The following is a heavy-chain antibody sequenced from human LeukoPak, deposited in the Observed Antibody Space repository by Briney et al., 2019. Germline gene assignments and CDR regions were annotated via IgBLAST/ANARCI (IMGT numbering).Heavy chain of an antibody. Sequence: SETLCLTCTVSGGSISSYYWSWIRQPPGKGLEWIGYIYYSGSTNYNPSLKSRVTISVDTSKNQFSLKLSSVTAADTAVYYCARQSYAYYFDYWGQGTLVTVSS. D-gene: IGHD1-26*01. J-gene: IGHJ4*02. CDR2: IYYSGST. CDR1: GGSISSYY. CDR3: ARQSYAYYFDY. V-gene: IGHV4-59*01.